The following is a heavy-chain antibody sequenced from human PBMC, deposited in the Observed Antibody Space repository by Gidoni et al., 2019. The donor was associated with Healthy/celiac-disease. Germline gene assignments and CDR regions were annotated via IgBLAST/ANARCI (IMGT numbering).Heavy chain of an antibody. J-gene: IGHJ4*02. V-gene: IGHV4-38-2*01. CDR1: GYSISSGYY. Sequence: LSLTCAVSGYSISSGYYWGWIRQPPGKGLEWIGSIYHSGGTYYNPSLKSRVTISVDTSKNQFSLKLSSVTAADTAVYYCARGAGIAVAGKTLGYWGQGTLVTVSS. CDR3: ARGAGIAVAGKTLGY. CDR2: IYHSGGT. D-gene: IGHD6-19*01.